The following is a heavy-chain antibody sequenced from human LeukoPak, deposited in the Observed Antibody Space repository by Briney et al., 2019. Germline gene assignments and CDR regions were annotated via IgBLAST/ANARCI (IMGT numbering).Heavy chain of an antibody. CDR1: GGSFSGYY. CDR2: INHSGST. V-gene: IGHV4-34*01. D-gene: IGHD1-26*01. Sequence: PSETLSLTCAVYGGSFSGYYWSWIRQPPGKGLEWIGEINHSGSTNYNPSLKSRVTISVDTSKNQFSLKLSSVTAADTAVYYCARAKRGFYFDYWGQGTLVTVSS. CDR3: ARAKRGFYFDY. J-gene: IGHJ4*02.